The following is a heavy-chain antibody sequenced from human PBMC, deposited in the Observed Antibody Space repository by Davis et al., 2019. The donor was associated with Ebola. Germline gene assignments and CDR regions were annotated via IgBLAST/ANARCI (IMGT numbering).Heavy chain of an antibody. J-gene: IGHJ3*01. CDR1: GFTFSDYY. CDR2: ISRSGSTI. CDR3: AKDNRNIWSEV. D-gene: IGHD2/OR15-2a*01. V-gene: IGHV3-11*01. Sequence: GGSLRLSCAASGFTFSDYYMSWIRQAPGKGLEWVSYISRSGSTIYYADSVKGRFTISRDNAKNSLYLQMNGLRVEDTAIYYCAKDNRNIWSEVWGQGTMVTVSS.